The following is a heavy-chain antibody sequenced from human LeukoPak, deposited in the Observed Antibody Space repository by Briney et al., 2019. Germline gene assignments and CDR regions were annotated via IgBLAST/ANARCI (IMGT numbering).Heavy chain of an antibody. J-gene: IGHJ4*02. V-gene: IGHV4-39*01. D-gene: IGHD3-10*01. Sequence: SETLSLTCTVSGGSISSSSYYWGWIRQPPGKGLEWIGSIYYSGSTYYNPSLKSRVTISVDTSKNQFSLKLSSVTAADTAVYYCARLHMVFPLDYWGQGTLVTVSS. CDR3: ARLHMVFPLDY. CDR2: IYYSGST. CDR1: GGSISSSSYY.